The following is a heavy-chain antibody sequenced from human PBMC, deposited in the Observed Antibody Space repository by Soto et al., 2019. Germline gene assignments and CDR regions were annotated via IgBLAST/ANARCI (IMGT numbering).Heavy chain of an antibody. V-gene: IGHV4-34*01. CDR3: ARGWRVYSSSSYFDY. CDR2: INHSGST. CDR1: GGSFSGYY. J-gene: IGHJ4*02. D-gene: IGHD6-6*01. Sequence: SETLSLTCAVYGGSFSGYYWSWIRQPPGKGLEWIGEINHSGSTNYNPSLKSRVTISVDTSKNQFSLKLSSVTAADPAVYYCARGWRVYSSSSYFDYWGQGTLVTVSS.